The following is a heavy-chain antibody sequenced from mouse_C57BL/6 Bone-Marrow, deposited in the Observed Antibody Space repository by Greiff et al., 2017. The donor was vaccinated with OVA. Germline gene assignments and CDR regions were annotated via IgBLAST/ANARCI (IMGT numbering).Heavy chain of an antibody. CDR3: ARDYSNYWYFDV. D-gene: IGHD2-5*01. J-gene: IGHJ1*03. Sequence: QVQLQQPGAELVKPGASVKLSCKASGYTFTSYWMHWVKQRPGQGLEWIGMIHHNSGSTNYNEKFKSKATLTVDKSSSTAYMQLSSLTSEDSAVYYGARDYSNYWYFDVWGTGTTVTVSS. CDR1: GYTFTSYW. V-gene: IGHV1-64*01. CDR2: IHHNSGST.